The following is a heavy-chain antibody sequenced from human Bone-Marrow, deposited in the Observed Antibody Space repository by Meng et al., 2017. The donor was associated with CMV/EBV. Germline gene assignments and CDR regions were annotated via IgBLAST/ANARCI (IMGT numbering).Heavy chain of an antibody. CDR1: GGSFSGYY. D-gene: IGHD3-22*01. J-gene: IGHJ4*02. CDR3: ARKSVVVGLRY. CDR2: INHSGST. Sequence: SETLSLTCAVYGGSFSGYYWSWIRQSPGKGLEWIGEINHSGSTNYNPSLKSRATISVDTSKNQFSLKLSSVTAADTAVYYCARKSVVVGLRYWGQGTLVTVSS. V-gene: IGHV4-34*01.